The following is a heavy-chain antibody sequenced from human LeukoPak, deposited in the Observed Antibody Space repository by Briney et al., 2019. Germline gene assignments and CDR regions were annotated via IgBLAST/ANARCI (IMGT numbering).Heavy chain of an antibody. Sequence: GGSLRLSCAASGFTFRSYAMHWVRQTPGKGLECVAFIQFDGSYKHYSDSVKGRFTISRDNSKNTLYLEMNSLRPEDTAVYYCATHCSGTACHRDYWGQGTLVTVSS. J-gene: IGHJ4*02. CDR3: ATHCSGTACHRDY. CDR2: IQFDGSYK. CDR1: GFTFRSYA. D-gene: IGHD2-2*01. V-gene: IGHV3-30*02.